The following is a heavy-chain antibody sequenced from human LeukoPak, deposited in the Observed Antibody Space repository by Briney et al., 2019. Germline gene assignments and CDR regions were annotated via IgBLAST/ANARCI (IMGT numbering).Heavy chain of an antibody. Sequence: GGSLRLSCAASGFTFSSCEMNWVRQAPGKGLEWVSYISSSGSTIYYADSVKGRFTISRDNAKNSLYLQMNSLRAEDTAVYYCARVREYYFDYWGQGTLVTVSS. CDR2: ISSSGSTI. D-gene: IGHD3-10*01. V-gene: IGHV3-48*03. J-gene: IGHJ4*02. CDR3: ARVREYYFDY. CDR1: GFTFSSCE.